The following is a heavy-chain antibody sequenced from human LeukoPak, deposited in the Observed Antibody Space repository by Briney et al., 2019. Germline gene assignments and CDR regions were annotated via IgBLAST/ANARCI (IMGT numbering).Heavy chain of an antibody. J-gene: IGHJ6*03. CDR2: IFTSGST. V-gene: IGHV4-61*02. Sequence: SETLSLTCTVSGGSISSGSYYWSWIRQPAGKGLEWIGRIFTSGSTKYNPSLKSRVTISVDTSKDQFSLKLSSVTAADTAVYYCAREGKITMVRGVIRYYYMDVWGKGTTVTISS. D-gene: IGHD3-10*01. CDR3: AREGKITMVRGVIRYYYMDV. CDR1: GGSISSGSYY.